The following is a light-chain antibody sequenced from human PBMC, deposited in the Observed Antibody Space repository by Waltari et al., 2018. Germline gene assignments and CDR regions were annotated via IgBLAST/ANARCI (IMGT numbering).Light chain of an antibody. CDR1: HFDSQT. V-gene: IGLV3-21*02. J-gene: IGLJ3*02. CDR2: DNA. Sequence: SYVLTQPPSVSVAPGQTARITCGGDHFDSQTVHLYQQKPGQAPLLVVFDNADRPSGIPERFSGSNSGKTATLTITRVEVGDEADFYCQVCDTATDHWVFGGGTKLTVL. CDR3: QVCDTATDHWV.